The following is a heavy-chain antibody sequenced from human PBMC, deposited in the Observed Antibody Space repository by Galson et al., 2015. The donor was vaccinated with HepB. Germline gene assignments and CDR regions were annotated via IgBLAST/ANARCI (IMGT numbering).Heavy chain of an antibody. Sequence: SMRLSCAASGFTFSNYAMSWVRQAPGKGLEWVSNISGTGGNTYYGDSVKGRFTISRDNSKNTLYWQMNSLRDEDTAVDYCAKAPGVWTMKVVVIISHFDYWGQGPLVTVSS. CDR1: GFTFSNYA. CDR3: AKAPGVWTMKVVVIISHFDY. V-gene: IGHV3-23*01. J-gene: IGHJ4*02. CDR2: ISGTGGNT. D-gene: IGHD3-22*01.